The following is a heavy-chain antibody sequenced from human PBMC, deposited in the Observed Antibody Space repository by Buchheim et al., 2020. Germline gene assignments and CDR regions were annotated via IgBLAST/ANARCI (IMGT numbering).Heavy chain of an antibody. J-gene: IGHJ4*02. CDR3: ARTGDYYDSSGYYYFDY. CDR1: GGSFSGYY. D-gene: IGHD3-22*01. Sequence: QVQLQQWGAGLLKPSETLSLTRAVYGGSFSGYYWSWIRQPPGKGLEWIGEINHSGSTNYNPSLKSRVTISVDTSKNQFSLKLSSVTAADTAVYYCARTGDYYDSSGYYYFDYWGQGTL. V-gene: IGHV4-34*01. CDR2: INHSGST.